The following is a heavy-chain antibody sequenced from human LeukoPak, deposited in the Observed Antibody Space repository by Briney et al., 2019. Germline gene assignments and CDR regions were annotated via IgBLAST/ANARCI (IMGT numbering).Heavy chain of an antibody. CDR2: ISSSSSHI. D-gene: IGHD6-13*01. J-gene: IGHJ4*02. V-gene: IGHV3-21*05. CDR3: ARSTGIAAAGTSFVY. Sequence: GGSLRLSCAASGFTFSSYSMNWVRQAPGKGLEWVSYISSSSSHIYYADSVKGRFTISRDNAKNSLYLQMNSLRAEDTAVYYCARSTGIAAAGTSFVYWGQGTLVTVSS. CDR1: GFTFSSYS.